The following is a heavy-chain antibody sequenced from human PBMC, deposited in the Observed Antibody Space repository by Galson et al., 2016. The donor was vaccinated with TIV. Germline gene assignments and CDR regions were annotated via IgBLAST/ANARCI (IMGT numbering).Heavy chain of an antibody. V-gene: IGHV3-9*01. Sequence: SLRLSCAASGFNFDDYDMYWVRQAPGKGLEWVSGINWNSNSFGYADSVKGRFTISRDNAKNSMHLQMNSLRAEDTALYYCARTYEAYYYGMDVWGQGTTVTVSS. D-gene: IGHD3-3*01. CDR1: GFNFDDYD. J-gene: IGHJ6*02. CDR3: ARTYEAYYYGMDV. CDR2: INWNSNSF.